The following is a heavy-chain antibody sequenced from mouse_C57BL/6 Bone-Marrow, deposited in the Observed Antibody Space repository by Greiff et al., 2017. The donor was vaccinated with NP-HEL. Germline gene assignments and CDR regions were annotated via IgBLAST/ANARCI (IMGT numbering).Heavy chain of an antibody. CDR3: ARSRVSWFAY. CDR1: GYAFSSYW. CDR2: IYPGDGDT. V-gene: IGHV1-80*01. J-gene: IGHJ3*01. Sequence: LQQSGASVKISCKASGYAFSSYWMNWVKQRPGKGLEWIGQIYPGDGDTNYNGKFKGKATLTADKSSSTAYMQLISLTSEDSAVYFCARSRVSWFAYWGQGTLVTVSA.